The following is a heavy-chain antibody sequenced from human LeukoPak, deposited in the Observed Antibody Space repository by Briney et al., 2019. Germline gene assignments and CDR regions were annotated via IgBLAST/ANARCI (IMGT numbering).Heavy chain of an antibody. D-gene: IGHD3-10*01. J-gene: IGHJ5*02. CDR2: IYYSGDT. V-gene: IGHV4-59*12. Sequence: SETLSLTCTVSGGSISTYYWTWIRQPPGKGLEWIAYIYYSGDTNYNPSLKSRVTISLDTSKNQFSLKLSSVTAADTAVYYCARESTGFGEFVWFDPWGQGTQVTVSS. CDR3: ARESTGFGEFVWFDP. CDR1: GGSISTYY.